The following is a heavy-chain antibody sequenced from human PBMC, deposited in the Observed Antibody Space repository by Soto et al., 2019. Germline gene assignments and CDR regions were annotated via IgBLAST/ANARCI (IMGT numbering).Heavy chain of an antibody. CDR2: IYYSGST. CDR1: GGSISSYY. V-gene: IGHV4-59*01. Sequence: SETLSLTCTVSGGSISSYYWSWIRQPPGKGLEWIGYIYYSGSTNYNPSLKSRVTISVDTSKNQFSLKLSSVTAADTAVYYCASTWSYITMVRGDHQIRNCSGGSCYPPAVDYYYMDVWGKGTTVTVSS. D-gene: IGHD2-15*01. CDR3: ASTWSYITMVRGDHQIRNCSGGSCYPPAVDYYYMDV. J-gene: IGHJ6*03.